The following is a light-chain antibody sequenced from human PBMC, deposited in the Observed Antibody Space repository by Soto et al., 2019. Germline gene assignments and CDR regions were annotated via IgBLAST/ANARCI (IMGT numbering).Light chain of an antibody. Sequence: ETVLTQSPGTLSLSPGERATLSCRASQSVSSNYLAWFQQKSGQAPRLLIYGASSRATGIPDRFSASGSGTDFTLTISRLEPEDFAVYYCQQYGSSPRTFDQGTKVEIK. V-gene: IGKV3-20*01. CDR1: QSVSSNY. J-gene: IGKJ1*01. CDR3: QQYGSSPRT. CDR2: GAS.